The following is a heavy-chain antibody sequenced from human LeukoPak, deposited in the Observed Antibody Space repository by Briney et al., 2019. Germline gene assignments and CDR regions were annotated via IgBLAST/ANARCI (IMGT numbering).Heavy chain of an antibody. CDR1: GFTFSSYS. Sequence: GGSLRLSCAASGFTFSSYSMNWVRQAPGKGLEWVSYISSSSSLIHYAGSVKGRFTISRDNAKNSLYLQMNSLRDEDTAVYYCASSDPRDYWGQGTLVTVSS. J-gene: IGHJ4*02. V-gene: IGHV3-48*02. CDR3: ASSDPRDY. CDR2: ISSSSSLI.